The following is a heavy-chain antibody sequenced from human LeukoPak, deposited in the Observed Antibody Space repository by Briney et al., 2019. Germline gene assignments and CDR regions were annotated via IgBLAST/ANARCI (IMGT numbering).Heavy chain of an antibody. D-gene: IGHD6-13*01. CDR3: ASTSSSSGISAKGYYYMDV. J-gene: IGHJ6*03. CDR2: IIPIFGTA. V-gene: IGHV1-69*13. Sequence: ASVKVSCKASGGTFSSYAISWVRQAPGQGLEWMGGIIPIFGTANYAQKFQGRVTITADESTSTAYMELSSLGSEDTAVYYCASTSSSSGISAKGYYYMDVWGKGTTVTISS. CDR1: GGTFSSYA.